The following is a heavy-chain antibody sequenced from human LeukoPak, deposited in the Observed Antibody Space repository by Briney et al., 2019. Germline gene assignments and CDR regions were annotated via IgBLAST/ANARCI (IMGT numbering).Heavy chain of an antibody. CDR2: IYHSGST. CDR1: GYSISSGYY. CDR3: ARDGGYYDFWSDPSFDY. D-gene: IGHD3-3*01. V-gene: IGHV4-38-2*02. Sequence: SETLSLTCTVSGYSISSGYYWGWIRQPPGKGLEWIGSIYHSGSTYYNPSLKSRVTISVDTSKNQFSLKLSSVTAADTAVYYCARDGGYYDFWSDPSFDYWGQGTLVTVSS. J-gene: IGHJ4*02.